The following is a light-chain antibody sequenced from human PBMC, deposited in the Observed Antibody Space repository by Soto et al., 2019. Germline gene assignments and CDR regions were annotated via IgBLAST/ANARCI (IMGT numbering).Light chain of an antibody. V-gene: IGKV3-20*01. J-gene: IGKJ1*01. CDR2: GAS. CDR1: QSVSSSY. Sequence: EIVWTQSPGTLSLSPGARATLSCRASQSVSSSYLAWYKQKPGQAPRLLIYGASSRATGIPDRFSGSGSGTDFTLTIRRLEPEDFAVYYCQQYGSSGTFGQGTKVDIK. CDR3: QQYGSSGT.